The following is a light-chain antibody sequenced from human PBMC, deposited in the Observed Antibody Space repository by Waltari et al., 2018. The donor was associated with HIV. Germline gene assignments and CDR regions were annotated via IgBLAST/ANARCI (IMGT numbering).Light chain of an antibody. CDR2: ATD. Sequence: QSVLTQPPSVSWAPGQRVTVSSTGSDSNLGAGYDVTWYQQPLGTAPKLLIFATDTRPSGVPDRFSGSKSGTSASLAITGLQAEDEADYYCQSYDNSLSGWVFGGGTKLTV. CDR1: DSNLGAGYD. J-gene: IGLJ3*02. CDR3: QSYDNSLSGWV. V-gene: IGLV1-40*01.